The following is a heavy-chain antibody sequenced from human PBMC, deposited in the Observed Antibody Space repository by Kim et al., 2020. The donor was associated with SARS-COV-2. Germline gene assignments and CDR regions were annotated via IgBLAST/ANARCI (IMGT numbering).Heavy chain of an antibody. V-gene: IGHV4-34*01. CDR3: ARMGYDILTGPSYFDY. D-gene: IGHD3-9*01. Sequence: SLKGRVTISVDTSKNHFSLKLSSVTAADTAVYYCARMGYDILTGPSYFDYWGQGTLVPVSS. J-gene: IGHJ4*02.